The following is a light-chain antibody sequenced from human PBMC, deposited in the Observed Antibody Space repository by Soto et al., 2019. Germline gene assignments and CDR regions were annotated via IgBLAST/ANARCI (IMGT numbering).Light chain of an antibody. CDR1: QSVGSY. V-gene: IGKV3-11*01. CDR3: QQRSIWPPIT. CDR2: DAS. J-gene: IGKJ5*01. Sequence: EIVLTQSPATLSLSPGERATLSCRASQSVGSYLAWYQQKPGQAPRLLIQDASNRATGIPARFSGSGSGTDFTLTISSLEPEDFAVYYCQQRSIWPPITFGQGTRLEIK.